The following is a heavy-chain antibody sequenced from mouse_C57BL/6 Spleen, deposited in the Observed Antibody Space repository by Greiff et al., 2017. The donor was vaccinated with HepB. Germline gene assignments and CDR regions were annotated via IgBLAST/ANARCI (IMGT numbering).Heavy chain of an antibody. Sequence: VQGVESGAELVKPGASVKLSCKASGYTFTEYTIHWVKQRSGQGLEWIGWFYPGSGSIKYNEKFKDKATLTADKSSSTVYMELSRLTSEDSAVYFCARHEDIGYDGGYAMDYWGQGTSVTVSS. V-gene: IGHV1-62-2*01. J-gene: IGHJ4*01. CDR3: ARHEDIGYDGGYAMDY. CDR2: FYPGSGSI. CDR1: GYTFTEYT. D-gene: IGHD2-2*01.